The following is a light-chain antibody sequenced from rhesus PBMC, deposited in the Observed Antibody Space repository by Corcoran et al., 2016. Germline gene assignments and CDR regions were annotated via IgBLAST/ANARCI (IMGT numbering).Light chain of an antibody. Sequence: QTVVTQESSLTVSPGGTVTLTCGSSTGAVTSGNFIHWFQQKPGQAPRALIYNTDSKHSWTPARLSGSLAGGKAALTVSGARPEDEADYYCLIYYRGARGVFGGGTRLTVL. J-gene: IGLJ2*01. CDR3: LIYYRGARGV. CDR1: TGAVTSGNF. V-gene: IGLV7-76*01. CDR2: NTD.